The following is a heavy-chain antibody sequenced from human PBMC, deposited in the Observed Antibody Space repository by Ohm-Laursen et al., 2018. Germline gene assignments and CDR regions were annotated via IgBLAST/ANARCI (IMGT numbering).Heavy chain of an antibody. Sequence: GASVKVSCKASGYTFTSYYMHWVRQAPGQGLEWMGIINPSGGSTSYAQKFQGRVTMTRDTSTSTVYMELSSLRSEDTAVYYCARDPVGVAGTPYFDYWGQGTLVTVSS. J-gene: IGHJ4*02. CDR1: GYTFTSYY. D-gene: IGHD6-19*01. CDR2: INPSGGST. CDR3: ARDPVGVAGTPYFDY. V-gene: IGHV1-46*01.